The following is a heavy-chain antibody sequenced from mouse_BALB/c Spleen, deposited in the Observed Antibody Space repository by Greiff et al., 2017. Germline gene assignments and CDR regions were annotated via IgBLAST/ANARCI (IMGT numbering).Heavy chain of an antibody. V-gene: IGHV3-2*02. CDR3: ARRGYGSSYWYFDV. Sequence: EVKLQESGPGLVKPSQSLSLTCTVTGYSITSDYAWNWIRQFPGNKLEWMGYISYSGSTSYNPSLKSRISITRDTSKNQFFLQLNSVTTEDTATYYCARRGYGSSYWYFDVWGAGTTVTVSS. CDR1: GYSITSDYA. J-gene: IGHJ1*01. CDR2: ISYSGST. D-gene: IGHD1-1*01.